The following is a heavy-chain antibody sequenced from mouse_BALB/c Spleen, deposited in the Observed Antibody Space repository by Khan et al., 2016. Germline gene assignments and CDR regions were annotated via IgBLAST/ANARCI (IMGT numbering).Heavy chain of an antibody. Sequence: QVRLQQSGAELMKPGASVKISCKTTRYTFSSSWPEWVKQRPGHGPEWVGEILPESHSTNYNEKYKGKATFTADTSYNTAYIQLSRLTSDDSSVSFCGGWGLLYAMDYWGQGTSVTVSS. CDR1: RYTFSSSW. V-gene: IGHV1-9*01. J-gene: IGHJ4*01. D-gene: IGHD1-1*01. CDR2: ILPESHST. CDR3: GGWGLLYAMDY.